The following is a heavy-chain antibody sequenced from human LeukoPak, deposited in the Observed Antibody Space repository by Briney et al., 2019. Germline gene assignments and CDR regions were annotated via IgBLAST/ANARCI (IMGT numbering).Heavy chain of an antibody. CDR1: GFSFSSYS. V-gene: IGHV3-48*01. CDR2: IAYTGTI. CDR3: ARDPHSLDY. Sequence: PGGSLRPSCTASGFSFSSYSMNWVRQAPGKGLEWVAYIAYTGTIHYADSVRGRFAISRDNAKSSLFLQLNSLRAEDTAVYYCARDPHSLDYWGQGTLVTVSS. J-gene: IGHJ4*02.